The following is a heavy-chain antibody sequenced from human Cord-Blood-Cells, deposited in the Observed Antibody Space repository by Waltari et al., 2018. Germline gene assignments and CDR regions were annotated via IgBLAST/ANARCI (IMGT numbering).Heavy chain of an antibody. CDR1: GFTFSSYG. D-gene: IGHD1-26*01. CDR3: AKGGSYSGSYPVYYYYYGMDV. V-gene: IGHV3-30*18. CDR2: ICYDGSNK. J-gene: IGHJ6*02. Sequence: QVQLVESGGGVVQPGRSLRLSCAASGFTFSSYGMPWVRQAPGKGLEWVAIICYDGSNKYYSDSVKFRFTISRDNSKNTLYLQMNSLRAEDTAVYYCAKGGSYSGSYPVYYYYYGMDVWGQGTTVTVSS.